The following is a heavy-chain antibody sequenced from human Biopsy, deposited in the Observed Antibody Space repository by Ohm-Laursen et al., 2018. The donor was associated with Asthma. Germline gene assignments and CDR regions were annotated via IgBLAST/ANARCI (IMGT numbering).Heavy chain of an antibody. J-gene: IGHJ3*01. Sequence: GTLSLTCTVSGGSISSNFYYWGWIRQPPGKGLEWIGNIYKSGQVYYNLSLKSRVTISVDTSKNQFSLQLRSVTAADTVVYYCARQKLVAAEGPFDVWGQGTMVIVSS. CDR2: IYKSGQV. CDR3: ARQKLVAAEGPFDV. CDR1: GGSISSNFYY. V-gene: IGHV4-39*01. D-gene: IGHD1-26*01.